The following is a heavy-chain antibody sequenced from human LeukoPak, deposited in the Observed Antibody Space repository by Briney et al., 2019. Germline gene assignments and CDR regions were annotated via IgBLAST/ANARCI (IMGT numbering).Heavy chain of an antibody. CDR3: AKDWENSSGWLFDY. V-gene: IGHV3-30*02. D-gene: IGHD6-19*01. CDR2: IRYDGSNK. J-gene: IGHJ4*02. Sequence: GGSLRLSCAASGFTFSSYGMHWVRQAPGKGLEWVAFIRYDGSNKYYADSVKGRFTISRDNSKNTLYLQMNSLRAEDTAVYYCAKDWENSSGWLFDYWGQGTLVTVSS. CDR1: GFTFSSYG.